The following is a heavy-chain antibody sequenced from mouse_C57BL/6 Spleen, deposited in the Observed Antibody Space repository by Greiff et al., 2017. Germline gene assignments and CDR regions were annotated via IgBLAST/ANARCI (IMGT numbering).Heavy chain of an antibody. Sequence: EVMLVESGGGLVQPGGSMKLSCVASGFTFSNYWMNWVRQSPEKGLEWVAQIRLKSDNYATHYAESVRGRFTISRDDSKSSVYLQMNNLRAEDTGIYYCTGPYYGSSAWFAYWGQGTLVTVSA. D-gene: IGHD1-1*01. J-gene: IGHJ3*01. V-gene: IGHV6-3*01. CDR1: GFTFSNYW. CDR3: TGPYYGSSAWFAY. CDR2: IRLKSDNYAT.